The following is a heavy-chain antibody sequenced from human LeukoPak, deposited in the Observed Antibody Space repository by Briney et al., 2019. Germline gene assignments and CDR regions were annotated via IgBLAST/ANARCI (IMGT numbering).Heavy chain of an antibody. CDR1: GGSVSSGSYY. V-gene: IGHV4-61*01. Sequence: KASETLSLTCTVSGGSVSSGSYYWSWIRQPPGKGLEWIGYIYYSGSTNYNPSLKSRVTISVDTSKNRFSLKLSSVTAADTAVYYCARVPHTYYYDSSGFFDYWGQGTLVTVSS. D-gene: IGHD3-22*01. CDR3: ARVPHTYYYDSSGFFDY. CDR2: IYYSGST. J-gene: IGHJ4*02.